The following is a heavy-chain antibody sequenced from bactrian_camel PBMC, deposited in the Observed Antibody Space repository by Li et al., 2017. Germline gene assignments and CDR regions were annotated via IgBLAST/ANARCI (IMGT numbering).Heavy chain of an antibody. J-gene: IGHJ4*01. Sequence: RLSCAAPGYTRFGHSMAWFRQRPGKEREGVAVIDDDGSRTYYADSVKGRFTISSDNARMTATLEMNSLKPEDTAMYYCAADRLRCLGSRQKALDDSSYNYWGQGTQVTVS. CDR1: GYTRFGHS. V-gene: IGHV3S25*01. D-gene: IGHD3*01. CDR3: AADRLRCLGSRQKALDDSSYNY. CDR2: IDDDGSRT.